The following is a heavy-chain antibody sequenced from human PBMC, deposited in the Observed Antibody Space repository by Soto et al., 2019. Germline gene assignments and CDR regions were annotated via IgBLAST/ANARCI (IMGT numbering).Heavy chain of an antibody. CDR3: ARHVGGRIEVTTFNCMDV. Sequence: GESLKISCKASGSTFTNYWITWVRQMPGKGLEWMGRVNPSDSYTNYSPSFQGHVTISVDKSINTAYLRWSSLKASDSAKYYCARHVGGRIEVTTFNCMDVCGQGTTVTVSS. D-gene: IGHD4-4*01. CDR2: VNPSDSYT. V-gene: IGHV5-10-1*01. CDR1: GSTFTNYW. J-gene: IGHJ6*02.